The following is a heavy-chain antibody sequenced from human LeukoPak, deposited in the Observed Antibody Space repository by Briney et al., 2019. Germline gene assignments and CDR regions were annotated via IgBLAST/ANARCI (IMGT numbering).Heavy chain of an antibody. D-gene: IGHD6-19*01. V-gene: IGHV1-2*02. CDR2: INPNSGGT. J-gene: IGHJ4*02. CDR1: GYTFTGYY. CDR3: ARSTPMRGQWLPFDY. Sequence: ASVKVSCKASGYTFTGYYMHWVRQAPGQGLEWMGWINPNSGGTNYAQKFQGRVTMTTDTSTSTAYMELRSLRSDDTAVYYCARSTPMRGQWLPFDYWGQGTLVTVSS.